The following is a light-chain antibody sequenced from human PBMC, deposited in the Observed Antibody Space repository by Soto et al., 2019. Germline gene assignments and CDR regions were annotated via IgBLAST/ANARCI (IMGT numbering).Light chain of an antibody. CDR3: HQYNSWPPGT. V-gene: IGKV3-15*01. CDR1: QSVSSN. J-gene: IGKJ2*01. Sequence: EVVMTQSPATLSVSPGERATLSCRASQSVSSNLAWYQQKPGQAPRLLIYGASTRATGITARFSGSGSGTEFSLTISSLQSEEFALDYCHQYNSWPPGTFGQGTTVDIK. CDR2: GAS.